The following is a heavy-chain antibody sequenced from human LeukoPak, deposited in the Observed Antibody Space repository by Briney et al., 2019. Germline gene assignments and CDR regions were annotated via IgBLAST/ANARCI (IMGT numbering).Heavy chain of an antibody. CDR3: ARHRYYDFWSGYGTFDY. Sequence: SETLSLTCTVSGGSISSYYWSWIRQPPGKGLEWIGYIYYSGSANYNPSLKSRVTISVDTSKNQFSLKLSSVTAADTAVYYCARHRYYDFWSGYGTFDYWGQGTPVTVSS. D-gene: IGHD3-3*01. CDR2: IYYSGSA. J-gene: IGHJ4*02. CDR1: GGSISSYY. V-gene: IGHV4-59*08.